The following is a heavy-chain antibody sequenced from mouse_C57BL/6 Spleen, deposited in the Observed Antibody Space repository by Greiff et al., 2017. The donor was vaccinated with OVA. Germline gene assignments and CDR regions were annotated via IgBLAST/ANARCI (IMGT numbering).Heavy chain of an antibody. D-gene: IGHD2-4*01. CDR3: ARGNDYDAGYFDY. CDR1: GYAFSSYW. Sequence: VQLQQSGAELVKPGASVKISCKASGYAFSSYWMNWVKQRPGKGLEWIGQIYPGDGDTNYNGKFKGKATLTADKSSSTAYMQLSSLTSEDSAVYFCARGNDYDAGYFDYWGQGTTLTVSS. J-gene: IGHJ2*01. CDR2: IYPGDGDT. V-gene: IGHV1-80*01.